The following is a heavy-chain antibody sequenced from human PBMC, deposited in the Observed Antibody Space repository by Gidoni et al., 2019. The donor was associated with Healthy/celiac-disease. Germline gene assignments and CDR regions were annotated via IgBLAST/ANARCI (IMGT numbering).Heavy chain of an antibody. D-gene: IGHD6-13*01. Sequence: ELIYGDYGMSWVRQAPGKGLEWVSGINWNGGSTGYADSVKGRFTISRDNAKNSLYLQMNSLRAEDTALYYCARDTVYSSSWYGDAFDIWGQGTMVTVSS. CDR3: ARDTVYSSSWYGDAFDI. J-gene: IGHJ3*02. CDR2: INWNGGST. CDR1: ELIYGDYG. V-gene: IGHV3-20*03.